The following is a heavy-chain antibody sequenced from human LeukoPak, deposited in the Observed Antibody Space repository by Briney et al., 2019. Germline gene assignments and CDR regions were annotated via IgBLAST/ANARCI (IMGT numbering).Heavy chain of an antibody. D-gene: IGHD6-13*01. CDR2: IKQDGSEK. Sequence: PGGSLRLSCAASGFTFSSYWMSWARQAPGKGLEWVANIKQDGSEKYYVDSVKGRFTISRDNAKNSLYLQMNSLRAEDTAVYYCARDSGIAAAGDFDIWGQGTMVTVSS. V-gene: IGHV3-7*01. J-gene: IGHJ3*02. CDR3: ARDSGIAAAGDFDI. CDR1: GFTFSSYW.